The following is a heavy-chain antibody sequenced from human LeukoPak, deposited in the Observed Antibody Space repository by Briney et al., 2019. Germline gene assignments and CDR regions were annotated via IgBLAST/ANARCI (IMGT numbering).Heavy chain of an antibody. CDR1: GGSFSGYY. J-gene: IGHJ5*02. V-gene: IGHV4-34*01. CDR3: ARAPGNYYDSSGYYLIWFDP. Sequence: SETLSLTCAVYGGSFSGYYWSWIRQPPGKGLEWIGEINHSGSTNYNPSLKSRVAISVDTSKNQFSLKLSSVTAADTAVYYCARAPGNYYDSSGYYLIWFDPWGQGTLVTVSS. D-gene: IGHD3-22*01. CDR2: INHSGST.